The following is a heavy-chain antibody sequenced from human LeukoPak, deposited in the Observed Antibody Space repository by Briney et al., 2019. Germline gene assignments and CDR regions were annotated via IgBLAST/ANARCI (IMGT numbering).Heavy chain of an antibody. V-gene: IGHV2-5*02. CDR3: AHRPKYSYGWGGFDY. D-gene: IGHD5-18*01. CDR1: GFSLTSSGVS. Sequence: SGPTLVNPTQTLTLTCTFSGFSLTSSGVSVGWIRQPPGKALEWLAPIYYDDDERYSPSLKSRLAITKDTSKNQVVLIMTNMDPVDTATYYCAHRPKYSYGWGGFDYWGQGTLVTVSS. J-gene: IGHJ4*02. CDR2: IYYDDDE.